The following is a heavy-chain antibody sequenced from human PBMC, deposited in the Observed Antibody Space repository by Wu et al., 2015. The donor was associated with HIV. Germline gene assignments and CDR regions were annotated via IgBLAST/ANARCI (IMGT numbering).Heavy chain of an antibody. CDR3: ASAKLYSNYVLPDDY. V-gene: IGHV1-2*02. J-gene: IGHJ4*02. Sequence: QVQLVQSGAEVKKPGASVKVSCKASGYTFTGYYMHWVRQAPGQGLEWMGWINPNSGGTNYAQKFQGRVTMTRDTSISTAYMELSRLRSDDTAVYYCASAKLYSNYVLPDDYWGQGTLVTVSS. CDR1: GYTFTGYY. D-gene: IGHD4-11*01. CDR2: INPNSGGT.